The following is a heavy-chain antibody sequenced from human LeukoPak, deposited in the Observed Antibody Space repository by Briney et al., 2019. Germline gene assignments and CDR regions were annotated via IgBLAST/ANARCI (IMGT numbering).Heavy chain of an antibody. Sequence: PSETLSLTCTVSGGSISSSSYYWGWIRQPPGKGLEWIGSIYYSGSTYYNPSLKSRVTISVDTSKNQFSLKLSSVTAADTAVYYCARVGTFGGVIVPALDYWGQGTLVTVSS. V-gene: IGHV4-39*07. CDR3: ARVGTFGGVIVPALDY. D-gene: IGHD3-16*02. J-gene: IGHJ4*02. CDR2: IYYSGST. CDR1: GGSISSSSYY.